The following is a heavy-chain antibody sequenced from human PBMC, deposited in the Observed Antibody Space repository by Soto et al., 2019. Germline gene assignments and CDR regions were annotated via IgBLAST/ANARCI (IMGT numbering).Heavy chain of an antibody. D-gene: IGHD4-17*01. CDR3: ARLPKGSTVTS. CDR1: GFTFSNAW. Sequence: EVQLVESGGGLVKPGGSLRLSCAASGFTFSNAWMSWVRQAPGKGLEWVSYITSDGGVTYYADSVKGRFSVSRDNDKKSLFLQMNSLRDEDTAVYYCARLPKGSTVTSWGQGTLVTVSS. V-gene: IGHV3-48*02. CDR2: ITSDGGVT. J-gene: IGHJ4*02.